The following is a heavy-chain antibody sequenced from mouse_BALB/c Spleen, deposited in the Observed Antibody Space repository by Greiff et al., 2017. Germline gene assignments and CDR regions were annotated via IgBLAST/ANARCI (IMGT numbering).Heavy chain of an antibody. CDR2: IHYSGST. Sequence: VQVVESGPDLVKPSQSLSLTCTVTGYSITSGYSWPWIRQFPGNKLEWMGYIHYSGSTNYNPSLKSRISITRDTSKNQFFLQLNSVTTEDTATYYCARDGNYPSWFAYWGQGTLVTVSA. V-gene: IGHV3-1*02. CDR3: ARDGNYPSWFAY. J-gene: IGHJ3*01. D-gene: IGHD2-1*01. CDR1: GYSITSGYS.